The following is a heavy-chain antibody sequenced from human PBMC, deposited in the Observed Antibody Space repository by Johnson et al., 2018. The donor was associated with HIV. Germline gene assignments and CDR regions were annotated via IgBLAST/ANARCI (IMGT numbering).Heavy chain of an antibody. CDR2: IWSDGSNK. J-gene: IGHJ3*02. CDR1: GFTFSSYG. Sequence: QVQLVESGGGVVQPGGSLRLSCAASGFTFSSYGMHWVRQAPGKGLEWVAVIWSDGSNKYYADSVKGRFTISRDNSKNTLYLQMNSRGAEDTAVYYCAKDPIKRQLVRDDAFDIWGQGTMVTVSS. CDR3: AKDPIKRQLVRDDAFDI. V-gene: IGHV3-33*06. D-gene: IGHD6-13*01.